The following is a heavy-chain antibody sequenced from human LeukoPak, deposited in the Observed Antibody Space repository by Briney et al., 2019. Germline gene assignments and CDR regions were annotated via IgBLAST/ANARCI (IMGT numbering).Heavy chain of an antibody. Sequence: GGSLRLSCAASGFTFDDYAMHWVRQAPGKGLEWVSGISWNSGSIGYADSVKGRFTIPRDNAKNSLYLQMNSLRAEDTALYYCAKDKRRYYDSSGYFDYWGQGTLVTVSS. J-gene: IGHJ4*02. CDR1: GFTFDDYA. CDR3: AKDKRRYYDSSGYFDY. D-gene: IGHD3-22*01. V-gene: IGHV3-9*01. CDR2: ISWNSGSI.